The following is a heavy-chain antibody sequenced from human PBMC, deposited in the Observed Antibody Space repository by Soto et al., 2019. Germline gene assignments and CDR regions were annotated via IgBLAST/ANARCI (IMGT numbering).Heavy chain of an antibody. D-gene: IGHD4-17*01. CDR2: IYWDDDN. V-gene: IGHV2-5*02. CDR1: GFSLSTSGVG. J-gene: IGHJ4*02. Sequence: QITLKESGPTLVKPTQTLTLTCTFSGFSLSTSGVGVGWIRQPPGKALEWLALIYWDDDNRYSPSLKSRLNITQDNSNKQVVLTMNNMDPVDTATYYCARDPDYGDYFFDYWGQGSLVTVSS. CDR3: ARDPDYGDYFFDY.